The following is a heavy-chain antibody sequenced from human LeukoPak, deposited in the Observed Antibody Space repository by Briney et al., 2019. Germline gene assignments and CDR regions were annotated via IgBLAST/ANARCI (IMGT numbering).Heavy chain of an antibody. Sequence: PSETLSLTCAVHGGSFSGYYWSWIRQPPGKGLEWIGEINHSGSTNYNPSLKSRVTISVDTSKNQFSLKLSSVTAADTAVYYCARRGTGYYDYVWGSYRFDYWGQGTLVTVSS. CDR3: ARRGTGYYDYVWGSYRFDY. V-gene: IGHV4-34*01. CDR2: INHSGST. CDR1: GGSFSGYY. J-gene: IGHJ4*02. D-gene: IGHD3-16*02.